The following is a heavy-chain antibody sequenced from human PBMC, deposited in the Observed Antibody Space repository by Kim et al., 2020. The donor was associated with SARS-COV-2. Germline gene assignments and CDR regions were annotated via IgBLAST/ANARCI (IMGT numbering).Heavy chain of an antibody. Sequence: ASVKVSCKASGYTFTSYDINWVRQATGQGLEWMGWMNPNSGNTGYAQKFQGRVTMTRNTSISTAYMELSSLRSEDTAVYYCAREEYSRNAYYGMDVWGQGTTVTVSS. CDR2: MNPNSGNT. CDR1: GYTFTSYD. V-gene: IGHV1-8*01. D-gene: IGHD6-6*01. CDR3: AREEYSRNAYYGMDV. J-gene: IGHJ6*02.